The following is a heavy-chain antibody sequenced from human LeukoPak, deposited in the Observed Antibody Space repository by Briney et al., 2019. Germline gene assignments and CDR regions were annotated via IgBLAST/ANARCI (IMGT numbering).Heavy chain of an antibody. CDR3: ARSTPYSSGWGYNYYYMDV. V-gene: IGHV3-66*02. J-gene: IGHJ6*03. D-gene: IGHD6-19*01. CDR2: IYSGGST. Sequence: GGSLRLSCAASGFTVSSNYMSWVRQAPGKGLEWVSVIYSGGSTYYADSVKGRFTISRDNSKNTLYLQMNSLRAEDTAVYYCARSTPYSSGWGYNYYYMDVWGKGTTVTVSS. CDR1: GFTVSSNY.